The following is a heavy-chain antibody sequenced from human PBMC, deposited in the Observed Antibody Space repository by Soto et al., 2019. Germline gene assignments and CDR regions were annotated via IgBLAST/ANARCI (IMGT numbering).Heavy chain of an antibody. Sequence: PGGSLRLSCAASGFTFSNYWMSWVRQAPGKGLEWVANIKQDGSEKYHVDSVKGRFTIARDNAKNSLYLQMGSLRAEDTAVYYCVRDSGWYVLDSWGQGTLVT. CDR2: IKQDGSEK. CDR3: VRDSGWYVLDS. J-gene: IGHJ4*02. CDR1: GFTFSNYW. V-gene: IGHV3-7*01. D-gene: IGHD6-19*01.